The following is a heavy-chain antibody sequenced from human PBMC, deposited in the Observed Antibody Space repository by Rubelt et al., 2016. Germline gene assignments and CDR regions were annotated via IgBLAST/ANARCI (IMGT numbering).Heavy chain of an antibody. V-gene: IGHV3-74*01. CDR1: GFTFNTNA. CDR3: EASFDY. J-gene: IGHJ4*02. CDR2: INSDGSGT. Sequence: QLSESGGGLVQPGGSLRLSCAASGFTFNTNAMGWVRQAPGKGLVWVSHINSDGSGTGYADSVKGRFSVSRDNAKNTLYLQMNSLRAEDTAVYYCEASFDYWGQGTLVTVSS.